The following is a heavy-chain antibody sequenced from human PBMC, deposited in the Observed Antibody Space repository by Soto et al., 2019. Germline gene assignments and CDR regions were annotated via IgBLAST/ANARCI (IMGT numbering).Heavy chain of an antibody. V-gene: IGHV1-69*01. J-gene: IGHJ4*02. Sequence: QVQLVQSGAEVKKPGFSVKVSCKASGGTFSSYAISWVRQAPGQGLEWMGGIIPIFGTANYAQKFQGRVTIAADESTSKAYMGLSSLRSEDMAVYDCAREMSGGWYVEFGYWGQGTLVTVSS. CDR3: AREMSGGWYVEFGY. D-gene: IGHD6-19*01. CDR1: GGTFSSYA. CDR2: IIPIFGTA.